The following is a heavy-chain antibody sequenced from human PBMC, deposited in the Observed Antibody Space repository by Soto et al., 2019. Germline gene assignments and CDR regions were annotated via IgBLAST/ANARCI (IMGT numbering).Heavy chain of an antibody. CDR3: ASDRAQLLGFEY. Sequence: QVQLVESGGGVVQPGRSLRLSCAASGFTFSNYAMHWVRQAPGKGLEWVAIISYGGSSKDYADSVKGRFTISRDDSKNKLYLAMGSLRAEGTAVYWGASDRAQLLGFEYWGQGTLVTLSS. D-gene: IGHD1-26*01. J-gene: IGHJ4*02. CDR1: GFTFSNYA. CDR2: ISYGGSSK. V-gene: IGHV3-30-3*01.